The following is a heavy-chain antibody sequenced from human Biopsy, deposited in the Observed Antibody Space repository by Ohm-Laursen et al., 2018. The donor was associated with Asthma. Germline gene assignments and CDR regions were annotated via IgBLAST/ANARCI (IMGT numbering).Heavy chain of an antibody. V-gene: IGHV3-7*01. CDR1: GFTFGDYW. CDR2: IKHDGTEK. Sequence: SLRLSCSASGFTFGDYWMSWVRQVPGKGLEWVANIKHDGTEKNHVDSLKGRFAISRDNAKSSLYLQMDSLRAEDTAVYYCARTFHFWSPHHAEHYQLWGQGTLVTVPS. J-gene: IGHJ1*01. CDR3: ARTFHFWSPHHAEHYQL. D-gene: IGHD3-3*02.